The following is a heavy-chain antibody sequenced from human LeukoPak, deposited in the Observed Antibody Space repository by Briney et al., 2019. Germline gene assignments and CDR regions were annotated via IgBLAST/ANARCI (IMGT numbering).Heavy chain of an antibody. CDR2: ISGSGLST. CDR3: AKDGDYGDYWHYNYMDV. CDR1: GFTFDDYT. V-gene: IGHV3-23*01. D-gene: IGHD4-17*01. Sequence: PGGSLRLSCAASGFTFDDYTMHWVRQAPGKGLEWVSGISGSGLSTFYADSVKGRFTISRDNSKNTLFLHMNSLRAEDTAVYYCAKDGDYGDYWHYNYMDVWGKGTTVTISS. J-gene: IGHJ6*03.